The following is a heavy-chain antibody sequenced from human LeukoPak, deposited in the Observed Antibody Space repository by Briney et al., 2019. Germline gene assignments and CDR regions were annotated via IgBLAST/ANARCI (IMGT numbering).Heavy chain of an antibody. CDR3: ARTQGSGHDAFDI. D-gene: IGHD6-19*01. J-gene: IGHJ3*02. CDR1: GFILRNYW. CDR2: IWYDGSNK. Sequence: TGGSLRLSCAASGFILRNYWMTWVRQAPGKGREWVAVIWYDGSNKYYADSVKGRFTISRDNSKNTLYLQMNSLRAEHTAVYYCARTQGSGHDAFDIWGQGTMDTVSS. V-gene: IGHV3-33*08.